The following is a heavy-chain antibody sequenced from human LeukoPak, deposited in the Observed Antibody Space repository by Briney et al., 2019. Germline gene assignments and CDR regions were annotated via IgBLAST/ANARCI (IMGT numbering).Heavy chain of an antibody. D-gene: IGHD5-12*01. J-gene: IGHJ4*02. CDR1: GFTFSGYG. V-gene: IGHV3-33*01. Sequence: GGSLGLSCAASGFTFSGYGMHWVRQAPGKGLDWVAVIWYDGSKKYYVDSVKGRFTISRDNSKNTLYLQMNSLRAEDTAVYFCARDSGGYGLDYWGQGTLVTVSS. CDR3: ARDSGGYGLDY. CDR2: IWYDGSKK.